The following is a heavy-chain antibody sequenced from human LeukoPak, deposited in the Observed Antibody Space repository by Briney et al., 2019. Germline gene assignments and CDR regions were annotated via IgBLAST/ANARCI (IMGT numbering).Heavy chain of an antibody. CDR1: GGSISSGSYY. CDR2: IHYSGST. CDR3: ARASVTYYYYYYMDV. V-gene: IGHV4-61*01. J-gene: IGHJ6*03. D-gene: IGHD4-11*01. Sequence: NPSQTLSLTCTVSGGSISSGSYYWTWIRQPPGKGLEWIGYIHYSGSTNYNPSLKSRVTISVDTSKNQFSLKLSSVTAADTAVYYCARASVTYYYYYYMDVWGKGTTVTVSS.